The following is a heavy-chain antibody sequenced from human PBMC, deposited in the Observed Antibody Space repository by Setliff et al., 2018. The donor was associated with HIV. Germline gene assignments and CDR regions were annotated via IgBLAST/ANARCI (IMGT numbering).Heavy chain of an antibody. CDR3: ARSPGVDTNMAFDY. CDR2: IYYSGSA. Sequence: SETLSLTCTVSGGSIINHFWSWIRLPPGKGLEWIGYIYYSGSADYNRSLKSRVTISVDTSKSQISLKLNSVTAADTTVYYCARSPGVDTNMAFDYWGQGILVTVSS. V-gene: IGHV4-59*11. J-gene: IGHJ4*02. D-gene: IGHD5-18*01. CDR1: GGSIINHF.